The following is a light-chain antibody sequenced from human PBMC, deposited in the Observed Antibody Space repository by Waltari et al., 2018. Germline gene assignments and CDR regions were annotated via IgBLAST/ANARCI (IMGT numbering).Light chain of an antibody. CDR3: SSYTSASTLV. CDR1: SSDVGGYNY. Sequence: QSALTQPASVSGSPGQSLTISCTGTSSDVGGYNYISWYQQHPGKAPQLMIYEVSNRPSGVSNRFSGSKSGNTASLTISGLQAEDEADYYCSSYTSASTLVFATGTKVTVL. CDR2: EVS. J-gene: IGLJ1*01. V-gene: IGLV2-14*01.